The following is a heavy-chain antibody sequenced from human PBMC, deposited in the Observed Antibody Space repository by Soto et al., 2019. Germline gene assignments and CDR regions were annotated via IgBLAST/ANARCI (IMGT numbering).Heavy chain of an antibody. CDR1: GFTFSSYS. D-gene: IGHD2-2*01. Sequence: PGASLRLSCAASGFTFSSYSMNWVRQAPGKGLEWVSSISSSSSYIYYADSVKGRFTISRDNAKNSLYLQMNSLRAEDTAVYYCARAPTVVPGDFDYWGQGTLVTVSS. CDR2: ISSSSSYI. CDR3: ARAPTVVPGDFDY. J-gene: IGHJ4*02. V-gene: IGHV3-21*01.